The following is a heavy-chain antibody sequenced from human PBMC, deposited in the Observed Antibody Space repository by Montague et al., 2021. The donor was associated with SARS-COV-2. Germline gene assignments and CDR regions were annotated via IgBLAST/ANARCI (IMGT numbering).Heavy chain of an antibody. CDR2: IYYRGST. J-gene: IGHJ5*01. CDR3: AREYPYGWLES. V-gene: IGHV4-59*12. D-gene: IGHD4-17*01. CDR1: GGSMSSYY. Sequence: SETRSLTCSVSGGSMSSYYWSWLRQPPGKGLEWIGYIYYRGSTNYNPSLKSRVTISVDTSKNQFSLSLTSVTAADTAVYYCAREYPYGWLESWGQGTLVTVSS.